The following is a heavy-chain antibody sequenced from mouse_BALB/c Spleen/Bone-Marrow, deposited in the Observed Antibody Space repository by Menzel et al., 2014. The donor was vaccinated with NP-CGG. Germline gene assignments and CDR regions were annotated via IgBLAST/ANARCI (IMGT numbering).Heavy chain of an antibody. CDR3: ASYRYGWYFDV. D-gene: IGHD2-14*01. Sequence: EVMLVESGAELVKPGASVKLSCTASGFNIKDTYMHWVKQRPEQGLEWIGRIDPANGNTKYDTKFQGKATITADTSSNTAYLQLSSLTSEDTAVYYCASYRYGWYFDVWGAGTTVTVSS. V-gene: IGHV14-3*02. CDR2: IDPANGNT. J-gene: IGHJ1*01. CDR1: GFNIKDTY.